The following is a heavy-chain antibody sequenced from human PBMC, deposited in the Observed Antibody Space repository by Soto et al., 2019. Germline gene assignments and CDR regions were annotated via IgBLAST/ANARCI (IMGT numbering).Heavy chain of an antibody. J-gene: IGHJ4*02. CDR1: GFTFSDYG. V-gene: IGHV3-23*01. Sequence: EVQLLESGGGLVQPGGSLRLSCAASGFTFSDYGMNWVRQAPGKGPEWVAAISGSAGNTYYADSVKGRFSTSRDNSKSTLYLDMNTLRVEDTAIYYCAKTFGRNWLPEYWGQGTLVTVSS. CDR3: AKTFGRNWLPEY. D-gene: IGHD1-1*01. CDR2: ISGSAGNT.